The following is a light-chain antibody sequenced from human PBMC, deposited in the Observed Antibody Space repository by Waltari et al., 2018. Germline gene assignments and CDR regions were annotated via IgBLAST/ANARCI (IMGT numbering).Light chain of an antibody. V-gene: IGLV2-23*02. CDR3: CSYAGASTYV. CDR2: DVS. Sequence: QSALTQPASVSGSPGQSITISCTGTRGDVGGYNYVSWYQQHPGNAPKLMIYDVSKRPSGASNRFSGSKSGNTASLTVSWLQAEDEADYYCCSYAGASTYVFGTGTKVTVL. J-gene: IGLJ1*01. CDR1: RGDVGGYNY.